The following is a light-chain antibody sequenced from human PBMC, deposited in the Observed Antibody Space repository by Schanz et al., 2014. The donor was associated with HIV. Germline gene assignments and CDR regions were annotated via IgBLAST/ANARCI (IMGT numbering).Light chain of an antibody. CDR2: DTS. CDR1: QSVSSSY. Sequence: EIVMTQSPATLSVSPGERATLSCRASQSVSSSYLAWYQQKPGQAPRLLIYDTSTRATGIPARFSGSGSGTEFTLTISSLQSEDFAVYYCQQYNNWPPYTFGQGTKLEIK. CDR3: QQYNNWPPYT. V-gene: IGKV3-15*01. J-gene: IGKJ2*01.